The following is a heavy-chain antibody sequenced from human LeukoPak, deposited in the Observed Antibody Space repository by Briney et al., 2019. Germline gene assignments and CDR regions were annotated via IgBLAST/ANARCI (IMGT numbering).Heavy chain of an antibody. D-gene: IGHD2-15*01. V-gene: IGHV1-18*01. CDR2: ISAYNGNT. J-gene: IGHJ4*02. CDR3: ARDCSGGSCY. CDR1: GYTFTSYG. Sequence: ASVKVSCKASGYTFTSYGISWVRQAPGQGLVWMGWISAYNGNTNYAQRLQGSVTMTTDTSTNTAYLELRSLRSDDTAVYYCARDCSGGSCYWGQGTLVTVSS.